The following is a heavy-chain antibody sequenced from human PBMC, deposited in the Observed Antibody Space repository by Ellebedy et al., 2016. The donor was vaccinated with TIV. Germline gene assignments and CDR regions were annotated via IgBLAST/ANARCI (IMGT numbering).Heavy chain of an antibody. J-gene: IGHJ5*02. V-gene: IGHV1-69*13. D-gene: IGHD3-22*01. Sequence: ASVKVSCKASGGTFSSYAISWVRQAPGQGLEWMGGIIPIFGTANYAQKFQGRVTITADESTSTAYMELSSLRSEDTAVYYCASRTPDYDSSGPKMEWFDPWGQGTLVTVSS. CDR1: GGTFSSYA. CDR3: ASRTPDYDSSGPKMEWFDP. CDR2: IIPIFGTA.